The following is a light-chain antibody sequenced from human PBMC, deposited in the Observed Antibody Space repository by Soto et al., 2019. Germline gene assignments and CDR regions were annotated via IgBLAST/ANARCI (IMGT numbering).Light chain of an antibody. CDR3: QQYDQWWT. CDR1: QTVSSN. V-gene: IGKV3-15*01. CDR2: GAS. J-gene: IGKJ1*01. Sequence: EFVLTQSPGTLSLSPGERATLSCRASQTVSSNLAWYQQKPGQAPRLLVYGASIRATGIPARFSGSGSGTEYSLTISSLQSEDFGVYFCQQYDQWWTFGQGTKVDIK.